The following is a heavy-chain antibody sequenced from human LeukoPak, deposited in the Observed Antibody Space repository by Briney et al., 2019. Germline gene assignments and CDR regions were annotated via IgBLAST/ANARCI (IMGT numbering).Heavy chain of an antibody. CDR2: IYYSGST. CDR1: GGSISSGGYY. J-gene: IGHJ4*02. CDR3: ARSIWDGSGYSFDY. V-gene: IGHV4-31*03. Sequence: PSETLSLTCTVSGGSISSGGYYRSWIRQHPGKGLEWIGYIYYSGSTYYNPSLKSRVTISVDTSKNQFSLKLSSVTAADTAVYYCARSIWDGSGYSFDYWGQGTLVTVSS. D-gene: IGHD3-22*01.